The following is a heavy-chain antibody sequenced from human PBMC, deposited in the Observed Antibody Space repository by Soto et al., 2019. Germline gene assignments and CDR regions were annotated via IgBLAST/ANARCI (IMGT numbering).Heavy chain of an antibody. D-gene: IGHD3-10*01. CDR3: VKNYRSDGPGWFHP. CDR1: GGSVRGSH. Sequence: SETLSLTCIVSGGSVRGSHWSWIRQSAAKGLEWIGRIYASGTTNYNPSLKSRVTMSVDTSRNQFSLNVKSVTAADAALYYCVKNYRSDGPGWFHPWGQGIQATVS. CDR2: IYASGTT. V-gene: IGHV4-4*07. J-gene: IGHJ5*02.